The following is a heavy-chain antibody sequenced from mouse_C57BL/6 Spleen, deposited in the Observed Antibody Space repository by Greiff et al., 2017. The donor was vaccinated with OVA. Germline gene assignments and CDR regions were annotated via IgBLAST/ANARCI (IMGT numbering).Heavy chain of an antibody. J-gene: IGHJ2*01. D-gene: IGHD3-2*02. Sequence: VKVVESGAELVKPGASVKLSCKASGYTFTSYWMHWVKQRPGQGLEWIGMIHPNSGSTNYNEKFKSKATLTVDKSSSTAYMQLSSLTSEDSAVYYCARSAQAYYFDYWGQGTTLTVSS. V-gene: IGHV1-64*01. CDR2: IHPNSGST. CDR1: GYTFTSYW. CDR3: ARSAQAYYFDY.